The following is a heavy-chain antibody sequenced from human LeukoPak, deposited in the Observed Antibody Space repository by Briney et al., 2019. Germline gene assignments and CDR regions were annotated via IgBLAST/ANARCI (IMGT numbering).Heavy chain of an antibody. V-gene: IGHV4-59*01. J-gene: IGHJ4*02. D-gene: IGHD7-27*01. CDR1: GGSFGGYY. CDR2: IYYHGST. CDR3: ARESRDWGSFDY. Sequence: SETLSLTCAVYGGSFGGYYWSWIRQPPEKGLEWIGYIYYHGSTNYNPSLESRVTISVDTSKNQFSLKLSSVTAADTAVYYCARESRDWGSFDYWGQGTLVTVSS.